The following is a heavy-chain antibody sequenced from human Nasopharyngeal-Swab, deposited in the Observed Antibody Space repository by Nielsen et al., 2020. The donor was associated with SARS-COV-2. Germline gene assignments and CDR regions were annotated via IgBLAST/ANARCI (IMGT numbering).Heavy chain of an antibody. CDR3: ARGGGSGYRYFDY. D-gene: IGHD5-12*01. J-gene: IGHJ4*02. CDR1: GFTFSSYA. CDR2: ISYDGSNK. Sequence: GESLKISCAASGFTFSSYAMHWVRQAPGKGLEWVAVISYDGSNKYYADSVKGRSTISRDNSKNTLYLQMNSLRAEDTAVYYCARGGGSGYRYFDYWGQGTLVTVSS. V-gene: IGHV3-30*04.